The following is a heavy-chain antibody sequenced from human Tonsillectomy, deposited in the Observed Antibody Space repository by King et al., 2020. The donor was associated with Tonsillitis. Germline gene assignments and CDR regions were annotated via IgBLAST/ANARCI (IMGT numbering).Heavy chain of an antibody. J-gene: IGHJ3*02. V-gene: IGHV4-59*01. CDR3: AGEPDYDSLWGSYRSTADAFDI. CDR2: IYYSGST. D-gene: IGHD3-16*02. CDR1: GGSISSYY. Sequence: QLQESGPGLVKPSETLSLTCTVSGGSISSYYWSWIRQPPGKGLEWIGYIYYSGSTNYNPSLKSRVTISVDTSKNQFSLKLRSVTAAETAVYYCAGEPDYDSLWGSYRSTADAFDIWGQGTMVTVSS.